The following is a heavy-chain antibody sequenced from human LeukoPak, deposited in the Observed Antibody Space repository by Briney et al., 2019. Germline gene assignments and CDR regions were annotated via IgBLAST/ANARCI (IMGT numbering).Heavy chain of an antibody. CDR2: ISGGGDDT. V-gene: IGHV3-23*01. CDR3: AKDLTGNTRPSFDY. J-gene: IGHJ4*02. CDR1: GFTFNSYA. Sequence: GGSLRLSCAASGFTFNSYAMSWVRQAPGRGLEWVSAISGGGDDTYYGDSVKGRFTISRDNSKNTLYLQMSSLRVEDTAVYFCAKDLTGNTRPSFDYWGQGTLVTVSS. D-gene: IGHD3-9*01.